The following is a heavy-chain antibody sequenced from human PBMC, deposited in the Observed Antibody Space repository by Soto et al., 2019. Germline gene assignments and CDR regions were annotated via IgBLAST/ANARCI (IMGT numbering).Heavy chain of an antibody. CDR2: ISDGDGAT. J-gene: IGHJ4*02. CDR1: GFAFSDYA. CDR3: AKGRTFFDF. V-gene: IGHV3-23*01. Sequence: EVHLLESGGGLVQPGGSLRLSCAASGFAFSDYAMTWVRQAPGKGLEWVSDISDGDGATHYADSVKGRFTISRDDSKNTLYLQMDSLRAEDADVYYCAKGRTFFDFWGKGTLVTVSS. D-gene: IGHD3-16*01.